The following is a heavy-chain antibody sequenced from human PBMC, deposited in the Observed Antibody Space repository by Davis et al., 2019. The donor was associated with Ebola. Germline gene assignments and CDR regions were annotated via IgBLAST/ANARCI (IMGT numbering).Heavy chain of an antibody. J-gene: IGHJ6*02. CDR1: GGSISSSNW. Sequence: MPSETLSLTCAVSGGSISSSNWWSWVRQPPGKGLEWIGEINHSGSTNYNPSLKSRVTISVDTSKNQFSLKLSSVTAADTAVYYCAGLYCSSTSCSYGMDVWGQGTTVTVSS. D-gene: IGHD2-2*01. V-gene: IGHV4-4*02. CDR2: INHSGST. CDR3: AGLYCSSTSCSYGMDV.